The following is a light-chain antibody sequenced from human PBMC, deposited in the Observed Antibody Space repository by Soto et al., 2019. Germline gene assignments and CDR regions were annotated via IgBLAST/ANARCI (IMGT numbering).Light chain of an antibody. CDR3: SSYTSSSTLGV. J-gene: IGLJ3*02. V-gene: IGLV2-14*01. Sequence: QSALPQPASVSGSPGQSITISCTGTSSDVGGYNYVSWYQQHPGKAPKLMIYDVSNRPSGVSNRFSGSKSGNTASLTISGLQAEDESDYYCSSYTSSSTLGVFGGGTKRTV. CDR2: DVS. CDR1: SSDVGGYNY.